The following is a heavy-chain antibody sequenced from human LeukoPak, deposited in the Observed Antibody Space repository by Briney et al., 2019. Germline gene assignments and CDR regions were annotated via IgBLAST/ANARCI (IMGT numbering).Heavy chain of an antibody. V-gene: IGHV3-74*01. D-gene: IGHD3-3*01. J-gene: IGHJ6*02. CDR2: INSDGSST. Sequence: GGSLRLSCAASGFSFTSYAMSWVRQAPGKGLVWVSRINSDGSSTSYADSVKGRFTISRDNAKNTLYLQMNSLRAEDTAVYYCASDTIRGFYYYYYGMDVWGQGTTVTVSS. CDR1: GFSFTSYA. CDR3: ASDTIRGFYYYYYGMDV.